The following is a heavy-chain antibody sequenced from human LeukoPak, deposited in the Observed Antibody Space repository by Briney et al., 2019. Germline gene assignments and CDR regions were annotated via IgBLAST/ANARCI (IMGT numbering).Heavy chain of an antibody. CDR1: GGSISSGGYY. D-gene: IGHD2-15*01. CDR2: IYYSGST. Sequence: PSETLSLTCTVSGGSISSGGYYWSWIRQHPGKGLEWIGYIYYSGSTYYNPSLKSRVTISVDTSKNQFSLKLSSVTAADTAVYYCARVNPSGGLDYWGQGTLVTVSS. CDR3: ARVNPSGGLDY. V-gene: IGHV4-31*03. J-gene: IGHJ4*02.